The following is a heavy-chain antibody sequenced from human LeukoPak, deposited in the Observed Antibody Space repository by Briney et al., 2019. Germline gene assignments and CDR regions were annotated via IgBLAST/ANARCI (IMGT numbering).Heavy chain of an antibody. V-gene: IGHV3-74*01. Sequence: GRSLRLSCAASGFSFGSYWMNWVRQPPGKGLVWVSQINNGGSNTNYADSVKGRFTISRDNAKNTLYLQMDSLRAEDTAVYYCVRDIQGWFDPWGQGTLVTVSS. J-gene: IGHJ5*02. CDR2: INNGGSNT. CDR1: GFSFGSYW. CDR3: VRDIQGWFDP.